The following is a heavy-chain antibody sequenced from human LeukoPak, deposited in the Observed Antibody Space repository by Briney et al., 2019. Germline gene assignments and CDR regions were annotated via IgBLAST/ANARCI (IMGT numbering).Heavy chain of an antibody. D-gene: IGHD6-13*01. CDR3: ARVSRFPGIASDY. CDR2: ISSDGSST. J-gene: IGHJ4*02. Sequence: GGSLRLSRAASGFIFSSHWMHWVRQAPGKGLVWVSRISSDGSSTSYADSVKGRFTMSRDNAKNTLYLQMNSLRAEDTAVYYCARVSRFPGIASDYWGQGTLVTVSS. CDR1: GFIFSSHW. V-gene: IGHV3-74*01.